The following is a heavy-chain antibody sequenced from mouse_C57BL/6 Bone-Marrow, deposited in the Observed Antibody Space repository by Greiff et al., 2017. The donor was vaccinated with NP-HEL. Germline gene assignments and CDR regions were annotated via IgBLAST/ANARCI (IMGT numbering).Heavy chain of an antibody. J-gene: IGHJ1*03. D-gene: IGHD1-1*01. CDR1: GFTFSSYA. CDR3: TRESYYGSSPYWYFDV. Sequence: EVKLQESGEGLVKPGGSLKLSCAASGFTFSSYAMSWVRQTPEKRLEWVAYISSGGDYIYYADTVKGRFTISRDNARTTLYLQMSSLKSEDTAMYYCTRESYYGSSPYWYFDVWGTGTTVTVSS. CDR2: ISSGGDYI. V-gene: IGHV5-9-1*02.